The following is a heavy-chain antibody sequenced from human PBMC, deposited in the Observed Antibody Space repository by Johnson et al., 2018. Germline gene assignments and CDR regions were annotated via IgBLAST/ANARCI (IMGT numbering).Heavy chain of an antibody. CDR3: AKYDHAVLTFAEYFQH. V-gene: IGHV3-23*04. D-gene: IGHD3-3*01. Sequence: VQLVESGGGLVQPGGSLRLSCAASGFTFSHYAMSWVRQAPGKGLEWVAGISGSGGTSFYADSLRGRVTVSRDKSKNTLLLHVNSLRAEDTCLYYCAKYDHAVLTFAEYFQHWGQGTLLTVSS. CDR1: GFTFSHYA. J-gene: IGHJ1*01. CDR2: ISGSGGTS.